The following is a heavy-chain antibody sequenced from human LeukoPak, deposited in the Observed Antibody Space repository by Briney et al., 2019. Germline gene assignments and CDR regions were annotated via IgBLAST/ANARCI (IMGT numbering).Heavy chain of an antibody. CDR2: IFPSGST. Sequence: PSQTLSLTCTVSGGSISSDNYSWSWIRQPAGKGLEWIGRIFPSGSTKYDPSLKSRVTMTVDTSKKHFSLKLRSVTAADTAVYYCVRSWVVAFDYWGQGTLVTVSS. J-gene: IGHJ4*02. CDR3: VRSWVVAFDY. D-gene: IGHD5-12*01. V-gene: IGHV4-61*02. CDR1: GGSISSDNYS.